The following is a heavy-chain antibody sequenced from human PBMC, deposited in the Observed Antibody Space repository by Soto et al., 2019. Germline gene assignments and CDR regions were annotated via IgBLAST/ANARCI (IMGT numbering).Heavy chain of an antibody. CDR2: ISSSSSYT. Sequence: GGSLRFSCAASGFTFSDYYMSWIRQAPGKGLECVSYISSSSSYTNYADSVKGRFTISRDNAKNSLYLQMNSLRAEDTAVYYCATGALTTIFGVVSSNDAFDIWGQGTMVTVSS. J-gene: IGHJ3*02. CDR3: ATGALTTIFGVVSSNDAFDI. D-gene: IGHD3-3*01. V-gene: IGHV3-11*06. CDR1: GFTFSDYY.